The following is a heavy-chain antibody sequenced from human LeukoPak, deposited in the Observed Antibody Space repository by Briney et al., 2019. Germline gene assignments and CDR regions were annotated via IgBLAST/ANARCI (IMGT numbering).Heavy chain of an antibody. J-gene: IGHJ5*02. D-gene: IGHD2-2*01. Sequence: SETLSLTCTVSGGSISGYYWSWIRQPPGKGLEWIGYIYYSGSTNYNPSLKSRVTISVDTSKNQFSLKLSSVTAADTAVYYCARSLCSSTSCYDNWFDPWGQGTLVTVSS. CDR3: ARSLCSSTSCYDNWFDP. V-gene: IGHV4-59*01. CDR2: IYYSGST. CDR1: GGSISGYY.